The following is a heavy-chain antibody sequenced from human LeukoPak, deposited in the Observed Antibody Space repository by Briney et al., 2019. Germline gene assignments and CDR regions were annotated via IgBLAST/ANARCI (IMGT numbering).Heavy chain of an antibody. V-gene: IGHV1-69*13. CDR1: GGTFSSYA. CDR3: ARDAGYCSGGSCYSLSYYYYYMDV. D-gene: IGHD2-15*01. J-gene: IGHJ6*03. Sequence: SVKVSCKASGGTFSSYAISWVRQAPGQGLEWMGGIIPIFGTANYAQKFQGRVTITADESTSTAYMELSSLRSEDTAVYYCARDAGYCSGGSCYSLSYYYYYMDVWGKGTTVTISS. CDR2: IIPIFGTA.